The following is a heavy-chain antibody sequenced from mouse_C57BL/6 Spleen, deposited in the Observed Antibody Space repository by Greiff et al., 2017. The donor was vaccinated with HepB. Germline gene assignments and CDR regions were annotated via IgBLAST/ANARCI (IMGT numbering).Heavy chain of an antibody. D-gene: IGHD1-1*02. CDR2: IYPRSGNT. V-gene: IGHV1-81*01. Sequence: QVQLQQSGAELARPGASVKLSCKASGYTFTSYGISWVKQRTGQGLEWIGEIYPRSGNTYYNEKFKGKATLTADKSSSTAYMELRSLTSEDSAVYFWERGGVVYFPWLAYWAQGTVATVSA. J-gene: IGHJ3*01. CDR1: GYTFTSYG. CDR3: ERGGVVYFPWLAY.